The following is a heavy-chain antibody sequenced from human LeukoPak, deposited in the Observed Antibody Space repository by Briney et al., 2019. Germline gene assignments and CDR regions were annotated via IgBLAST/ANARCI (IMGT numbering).Heavy chain of an antibody. V-gene: IGHV4-34*01. D-gene: IGHD3-16*02. Sequence: SETLSLTCAVYGGSFSGYYWSWIRQPPGKGLEWIGEINHSGSTNYNPSLKSRVTISVDTSKNQFSLKLSSVTAADTAVYYCASRVWGSYRYTHWGQGTLVTVSS. CDR2: INHSGST. J-gene: IGHJ4*02. CDR3: ASRVWGSYRYTH. CDR1: GGSFSGYY.